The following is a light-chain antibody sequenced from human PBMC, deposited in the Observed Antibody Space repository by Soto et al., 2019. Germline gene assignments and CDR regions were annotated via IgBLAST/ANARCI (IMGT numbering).Light chain of an antibody. J-gene: IGKJ4*01. CDR2: TAS. CDR3: QQSHSTPLT. V-gene: IGKV1-39*01. CDR1: QSISNY. Sequence: DIQKTQSPSPLSASVGDRVTITCRASQSISNYLNWYQQKPGTAPKLLIYTASSLQSGVPSRFSGSGSGTDFTLTISSLQPEDFATYYCQQSHSTPLTFGGGTKVDI.